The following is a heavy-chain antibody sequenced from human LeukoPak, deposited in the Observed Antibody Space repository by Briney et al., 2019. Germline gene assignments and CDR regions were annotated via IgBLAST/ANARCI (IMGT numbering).Heavy chain of an antibody. V-gene: IGHV4-59*01. CDR1: GGPISTYY. Sequence: SETLSLTCTVSGGPISTYYWNWIRQTPGKGLEWIAFINYSGSTNTHYNPSLKSRVTISIDTSKNQFSLKVDSVTAADTAKYYCARGYRSYDQWGQGTLVTVSS. J-gene: IGHJ4*02. CDR3: ARGYRSYDQ. D-gene: IGHD5-18*01. CDR2: INYSGST.